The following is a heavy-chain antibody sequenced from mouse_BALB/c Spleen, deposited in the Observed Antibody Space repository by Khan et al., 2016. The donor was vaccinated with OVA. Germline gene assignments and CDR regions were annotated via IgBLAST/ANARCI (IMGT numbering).Heavy chain of an antibody. D-gene: IGHD3-2*02. J-gene: IGHJ2*01. CDR2: IYPGTDNS. Sequence: QVQLKQSGAELVRPGASVKLSCKTSGYIFTSYWIHWVKQRSGQGLEWIARIYPGTDNSYYNEKFKDKATLTADKSSSTAYMQLSSLKAEDSDVYFCAREEASYHFDHWGQGTTLTVSS. V-gene: IGHV1S132*01. CDR3: AREEASYHFDH. CDR1: GYIFTSYW.